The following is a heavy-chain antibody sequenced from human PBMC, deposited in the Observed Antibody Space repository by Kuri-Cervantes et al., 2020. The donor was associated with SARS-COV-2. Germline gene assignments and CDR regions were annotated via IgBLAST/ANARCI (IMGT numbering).Heavy chain of an antibody. D-gene: IGHD3-3*01. V-gene: IGHV4-59*11. CDR1: GGSISSHY. CDR2: IYYSGST. Sequence: GSLRLSCTVSGGSISSHYWSWIRQPPGKGLEWIGYIYYSGSTNYNPSLKSRVTISVDTSKNQFSLKLSSVTAADTAVYYCARGSRYDFWSGFLFDYWGQGTLVTVSS. J-gene: IGHJ4*02. CDR3: ARGSRYDFWSGFLFDY.